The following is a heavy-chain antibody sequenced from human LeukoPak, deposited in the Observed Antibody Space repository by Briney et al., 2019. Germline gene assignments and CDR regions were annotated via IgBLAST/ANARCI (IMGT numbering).Heavy chain of an antibody. CDR2: INTNTGNP. CDR3: ARESWDCSGGSCSYYMDV. D-gene: IGHD2-15*01. CDR1: GYTFTSYA. Sequence: AAVKVSCKASGYTFTSYAINWVRQAPGQGLEWMGWINTNTGNPTYAQGFTGPFVFSLDTSVSTAYLQIRSLKAEDSAVYYCARESWDCSGGSCSYYMDVWGKGTTVTVSS. V-gene: IGHV7-4-1*02. J-gene: IGHJ6*03.